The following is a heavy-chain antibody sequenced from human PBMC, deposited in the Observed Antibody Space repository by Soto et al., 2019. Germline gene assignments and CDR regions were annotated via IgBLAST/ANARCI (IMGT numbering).Heavy chain of an antibody. J-gene: IGHJ6*02. Sequence: QVQLQQWGAGLLKPSETLSLTCAVYGGSFSGYYWCWIRQPPGKGLAWIGEINHSGSTNYNPSLKSRVTLSVDTSKNQFSLKLSSVTAADTAVYYCARRPRGYGSGNHRYGMDVWGQGTTVTVSS. CDR2: INHSGST. CDR3: ARRPRGYGSGNHRYGMDV. V-gene: IGHV4-34*01. D-gene: IGHD3-10*01. CDR1: GGSFSGYY.